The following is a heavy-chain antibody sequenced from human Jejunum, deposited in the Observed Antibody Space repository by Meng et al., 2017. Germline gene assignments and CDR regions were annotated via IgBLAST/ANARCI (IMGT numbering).Heavy chain of an antibody. Sequence: SQTLSLTFDISGDNVSSNSPTWNWLRQSPARGFGWLGRTYYRSKWYHDYAMSVKSRLTINPEASQNQCSLHLNSVIPEDMAVYFCARFGVIVGATTHGSQNDAFDVWGQGTMVTVSS. D-gene: IGHD1-26*01. CDR2: TYYRSKWYH. J-gene: IGHJ3*01. V-gene: IGHV6-1*01. CDR1: GDNVSSNSPT. CDR3: ARFGVIVGATTHGSQNDAFDV.